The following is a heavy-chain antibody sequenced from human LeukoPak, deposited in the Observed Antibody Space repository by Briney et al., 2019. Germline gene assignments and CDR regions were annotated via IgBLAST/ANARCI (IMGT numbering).Heavy chain of an antibody. D-gene: IGHD1-26*01. CDR2: IYYSGST. J-gene: IGHJ4*02. CDR1: GFTFSSYW. CDR3: ARLPIVGYYFDY. Sequence: GSLRLSCAASGFTFSSYWMSWVRQPPGKGLEWIGSIYYSGSTYYNPSLKSRVTISVDTSKNQFSLKLSSVTAADTAVYYCARLPIVGYYFDYWGQGTLVTVSS. V-gene: IGHV4-39*01.